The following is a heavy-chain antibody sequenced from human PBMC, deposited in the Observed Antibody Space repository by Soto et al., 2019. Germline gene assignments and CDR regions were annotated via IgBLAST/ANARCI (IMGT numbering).Heavy chain of an antibody. V-gene: IGHV1-2*04. Sequence: ASVKVSCQASGYTFTGYYMHWVRQAPGQGLEWMGWINPNSGGTNYAQKFQGWVTMTRDTSISTAYMELSRLRSDDTAVYYCARGRYYGSGSILYYYYMDVWGKGTTVTVSS. CDR3: ARGRYYGSGSILYYYYMDV. D-gene: IGHD3-10*01. CDR2: INPNSGGT. CDR1: GYTFTGYY. J-gene: IGHJ6*03.